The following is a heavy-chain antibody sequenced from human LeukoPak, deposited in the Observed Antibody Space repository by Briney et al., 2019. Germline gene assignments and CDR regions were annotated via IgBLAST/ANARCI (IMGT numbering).Heavy chain of an antibody. Sequence: SETLSLTCTVSGGSINSGSYYWSWIRQPAGKGLEWIGRIYTTGSTNYSPSLMSRVTISVDTSENQFSLKLSSVTAADTAVYYCARDFETRSWYYGFDIWGQGTMVTVSS. V-gene: IGHV4-61*02. J-gene: IGHJ3*02. CDR3: ARDFETRSWYYGFDI. D-gene: IGHD6-13*01. CDR1: GGSINSGSYY. CDR2: IYTTGST.